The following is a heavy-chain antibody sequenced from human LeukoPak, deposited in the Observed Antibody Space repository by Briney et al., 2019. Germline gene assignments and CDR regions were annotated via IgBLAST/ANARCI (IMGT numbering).Heavy chain of an antibody. CDR2: INPNTGGT. CDR3: ARGVSAPLGRWFDP. V-gene: IGHV1-2*02. J-gene: IGHJ5*02. D-gene: IGHD3-16*01. CDR1: GYTFTGCY. Sequence: ASVKVSCKASGYTFTGCYIHWVRQAPGQGLEWMGWINPNTGGTNYAQRFQGRVTMTRGTSVSTAYMELSSLTSDDTAVYYCARGVSAPLGRWFDPWGQGTLVTVSS.